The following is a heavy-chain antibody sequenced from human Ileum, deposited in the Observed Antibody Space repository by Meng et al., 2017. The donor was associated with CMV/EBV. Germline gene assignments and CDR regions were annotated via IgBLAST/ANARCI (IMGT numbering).Heavy chain of an antibody. V-gene: IGHV3-15*01. Sequence: ASGFIFSNLWMTWVRQAPGKGLQWIGRIKSERDGGTTHYSASVKDRFTISRDDSKETVYLHMSSLKTEDTAVYSCVVTSNTGYVSENWGRGTLVTVSS. CDR1: GFIFSNLW. CDR3: VVTSNTGYVSEN. CDR2: IKSERDGGTT. D-gene: IGHD3-9*01. J-gene: IGHJ4*01.